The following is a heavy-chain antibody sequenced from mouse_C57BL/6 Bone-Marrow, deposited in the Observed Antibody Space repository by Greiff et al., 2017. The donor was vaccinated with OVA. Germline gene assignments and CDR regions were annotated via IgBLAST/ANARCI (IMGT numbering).Heavy chain of an antibody. CDR3: ARERDYVRTGYAMDY. D-gene: IGHD1-1*02. CDR2: ISYDGSN. Sequence: EVQLQQSGPGLVKPSQSLSLTCSVTGYSITSGYYWNWIRQFPGNKLEWMGYISYDGSNNYNPSLKNRISITRDTSKNQFFLKLNSVTTEDTATYYCARERDYVRTGYAMDYWGQGTSVTVSS. V-gene: IGHV3-6*01. J-gene: IGHJ4*01. CDR1: GYSITSGYY.